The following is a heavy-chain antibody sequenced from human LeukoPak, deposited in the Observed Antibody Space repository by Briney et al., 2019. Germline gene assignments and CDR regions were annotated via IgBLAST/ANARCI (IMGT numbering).Heavy chain of an antibody. CDR3: GSFTRVTTFFDS. CDR1: GGSISSGGYY. V-gene: IGHV4-31*03. CDR2: IYYSGST. Sequence: SQTLSLTCTVSGGSISSGGYYWSWIRQHPGKGLEWIGYIYYSGSTYYNPSLKSRVTISVDTSKNQFSLKLSSVTAADTAVYYWGSFTRVTTFFDSGGQGPLVPVS. J-gene: IGHJ4*02. D-gene: IGHD4-17*01.